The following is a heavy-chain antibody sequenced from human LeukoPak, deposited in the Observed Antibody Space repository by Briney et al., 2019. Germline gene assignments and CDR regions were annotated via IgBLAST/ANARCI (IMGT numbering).Heavy chain of an antibody. V-gene: IGHV3-23*01. Sequence: GGSLRLSCAASGFTFSNAWMNWVRQAPGKGLEWVSAISGNGGSTYYADSVKGRFTISRDNSKNTLYLQMSSLRAEDTAVYYCAKGLWLQPSFDYWGQGILVTVSS. D-gene: IGHD5-24*01. J-gene: IGHJ4*02. CDR3: AKGLWLQPSFDY. CDR1: GFTFSNAW. CDR2: ISGNGGST.